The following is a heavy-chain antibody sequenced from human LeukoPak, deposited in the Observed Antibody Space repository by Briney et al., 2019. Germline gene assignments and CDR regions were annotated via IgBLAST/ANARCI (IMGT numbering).Heavy chain of an antibody. Sequence: SETLPLTCAVYGGSFSGYYWSWIRQPPGKGLELNGEINHSGSTNYNPSLKSRVTMSVDTSTNQFSLKLSSVTAANTAAYHCAREPPPRVYSSNWPDPWGQGTLVTVSS. CDR2: INHSGST. D-gene: IGHD6-13*01. V-gene: IGHV4-34*01. J-gene: IGHJ5*02. CDR3: AREPPPRVYSSNWPDP. CDR1: GGSFSGYY.